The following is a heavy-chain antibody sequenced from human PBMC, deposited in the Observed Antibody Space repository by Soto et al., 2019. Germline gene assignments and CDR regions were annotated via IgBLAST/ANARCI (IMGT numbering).Heavy chain of an antibody. Sequence: GGSLRLSCAASGFIFSTYAMSWVRQAPGKGLEWVSAISGRGYSTYYADSVKGRFTISRDNSKNTLYLQMNSLRAEDTAVYYCAKALVGAGGDYYDSSGYPDWGQGALVTVSS. V-gene: IGHV3-23*01. CDR3: AKALVGAGGDYYDSSGYPD. D-gene: IGHD3-22*01. CDR1: GFIFSTYA. J-gene: IGHJ4*02. CDR2: ISGRGYST.